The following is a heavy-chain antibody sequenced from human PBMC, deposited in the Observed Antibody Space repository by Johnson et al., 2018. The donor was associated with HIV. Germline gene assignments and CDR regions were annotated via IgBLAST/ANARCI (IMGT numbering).Heavy chain of an antibody. V-gene: IGHV3-30*04. D-gene: IGHD6-13*01. CDR1: GFTFSSYA. CDR2: IWYDGSKK. CDR3: ARGLAADAFDI. Sequence: QVQLVESGGGVVQPGRSLRLSCAASGFTFSSYAMHWVRQAPGKGLEWVAVIWYDGSKKYYADSVKGRFTISRDNSKNTLYLQMNSLRAEDTAVYYCARGLAADAFDIWGQGTMVTVSS. J-gene: IGHJ3*02.